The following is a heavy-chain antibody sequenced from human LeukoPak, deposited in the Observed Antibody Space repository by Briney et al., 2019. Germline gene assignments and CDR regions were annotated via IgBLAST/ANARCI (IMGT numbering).Heavy chain of an antibody. V-gene: IGHV4-39*07. Sequence: PSETLSLTCTVSGGSISRSIYYWGWIRQPPGKGLEWIGSIYYSGSTYYNPSLKSRVTMSVDTSKDQFSLKLSSVTGADTAVYYCARDQTRFLEWLTAFDPWGQGTLVTVSS. J-gene: IGHJ5*02. D-gene: IGHD3-3*01. CDR3: ARDQTRFLEWLTAFDP. CDR1: GGSISRSIYY. CDR2: IYYSGST.